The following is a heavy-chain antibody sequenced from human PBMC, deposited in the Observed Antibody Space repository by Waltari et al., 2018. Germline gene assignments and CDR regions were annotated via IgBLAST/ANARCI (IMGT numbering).Heavy chain of an antibody. CDR1: GSPFTSYF. CDR2: MKPSGGST. D-gene: IGHD5-12*01. CDR3: ARETSKWLVDP. V-gene: IGHV1-46*01. J-gene: IGHJ5*02. Sequence: QVQLVQSGAEVKKPGDSVKVSFKASGSPFTSYFMHWVRQAPGQGLEWMGIMKPSGGSTSYAQKFQGRVTMTWDTSTSTVFMELSSLRSEDTAVYYCARETSKWLVDPWGQGTLVTVSS.